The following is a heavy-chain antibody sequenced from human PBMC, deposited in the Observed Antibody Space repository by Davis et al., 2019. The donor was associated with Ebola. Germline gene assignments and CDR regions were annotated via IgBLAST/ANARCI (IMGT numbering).Heavy chain of an antibody. J-gene: IGHJ4*02. D-gene: IGHD4-11*01. CDR1: GFIFSTHW. V-gene: IGHV3-7*01. Sequence: GESLKISCAASGFIFSTHWMSWVRQAPGKGLEWVANIKQDGSETYYVDSMKGRFTISRDNSKNTLYLQMNSLRPEDTAVYYCARDSDDYSFDYWGQGTLVTVSS. CDR2: IKQDGSET. CDR3: ARDSDDYSFDY.